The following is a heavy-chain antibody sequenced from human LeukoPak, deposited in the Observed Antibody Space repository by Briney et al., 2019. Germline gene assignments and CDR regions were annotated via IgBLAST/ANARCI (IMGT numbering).Heavy chain of an antibody. J-gene: IGHJ4*02. D-gene: IGHD3-3*01. V-gene: IGHV3-23*01. CDR3: AKDKGGDFWSGYYTGSDY. CDR2: ISGSGGST. Sequence: PGGSLRLSCAASGFTFSSYAMSWVRQAPGKGLEWVSAISGSGGSTYYVDSVKGRFTISRDNSKNTLYLQMNSLRAEDTAVYYCAKDKGGDFWSGYYTGSDYWGQGTLVTVSS. CDR1: GFTFSSYA.